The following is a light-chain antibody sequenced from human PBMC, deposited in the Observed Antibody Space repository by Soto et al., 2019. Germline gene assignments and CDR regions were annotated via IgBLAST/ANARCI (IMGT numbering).Light chain of an antibody. J-gene: IGKJ5*01. CDR3: QQRSNWPFT. V-gene: IGKV3-11*01. CDR2: DAS. CDR1: QSVSSY. Sequence: EIVLTQSTATLSLSPGERATLSCRASQSVSSYLAWYQHKPGQAPRLLIYDASISATGIPARFSGSGSGTDFTLTISSLEPEDFAVYYCQQRSNWPFTFGQGTRLEIK.